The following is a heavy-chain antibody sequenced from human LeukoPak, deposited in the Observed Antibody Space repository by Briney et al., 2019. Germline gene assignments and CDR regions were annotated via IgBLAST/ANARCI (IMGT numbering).Heavy chain of an antibody. D-gene: IGHD5-18*01. CDR3: ARGGPPKTWIQLWGWFDP. CDR2: ISYDGSNK. CDR1: GFTFSRFA. J-gene: IGHJ5*02. V-gene: IGHV3-30*04. Sequence: GGSLRLSCAASGFTFSRFAMHWVRQAPGKGLEWVALISYDGSNKYYADSVKGRFTISRDNSKNTLYLQMNSLRAEDTAVYYCARGGPPKTWIQLWGWFDPWGQGTLVTVSS.